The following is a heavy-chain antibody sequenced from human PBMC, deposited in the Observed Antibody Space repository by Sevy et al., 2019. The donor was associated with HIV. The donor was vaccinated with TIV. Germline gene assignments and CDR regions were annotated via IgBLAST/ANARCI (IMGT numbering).Heavy chain of an antibody. V-gene: IGHV3-49*03. CDR1: GFTFGDYA. Sequence: GGSLRLSCTASGFTFGDYAMSWFRQAPGKGLEWVGFIRSKAYGGTTEYAASVKGRFTISRDDSKSIAYLQMNSLKTEDTAVYYCTSGITMVRGVITNRGFFDYWGQGTLVTVSS. CDR3: TSGITMVRGVITNRGFFDY. CDR2: IRSKAYGGTT. J-gene: IGHJ4*02. D-gene: IGHD3-10*01.